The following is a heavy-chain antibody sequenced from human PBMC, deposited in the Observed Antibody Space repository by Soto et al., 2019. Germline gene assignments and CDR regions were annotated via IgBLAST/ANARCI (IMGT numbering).Heavy chain of an antibody. V-gene: IGHV4-39*01. Sequence: QLQLQESGPGLVKPSETLSLTCTVSGGSISSSSYYWGWIRQPPGKGLEWIGTFYFSETTYYNPSLKSRVTRSVDTSKNQFSLKLSSVTAADTAVYFCARLTQTDAFDVWGQGTMVTVSS. CDR3: ARLTQTDAFDV. CDR2: FYFSETT. CDR1: GGSISSSSYY. J-gene: IGHJ3*01.